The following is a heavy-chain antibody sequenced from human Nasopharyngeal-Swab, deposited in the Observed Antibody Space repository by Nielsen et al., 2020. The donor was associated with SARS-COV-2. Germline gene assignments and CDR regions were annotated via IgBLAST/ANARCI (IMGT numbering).Heavy chain of an antibody. Sequence: GSLRLSCTVSGGSISSYYWSWIRQPAGKGLEWIGRIYTTGSTNYNPSLKSRVTMSVDTSKNQFSLKLSSVTAADTAVYYRARDHAVRGADYWGQGTLVNVSS. CDR2: IYTTGST. V-gene: IGHV4-4*07. J-gene: IGHJ4*02. CDR1: GGSISSYY. CDR3: ARDHAVRGADY. D-gene: IGHD3-10*01.